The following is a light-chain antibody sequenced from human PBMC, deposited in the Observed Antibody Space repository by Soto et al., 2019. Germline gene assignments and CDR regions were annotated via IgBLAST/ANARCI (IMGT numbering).Light chain of an antibody. CDR1: QSVSSSY. CDR2: GAS. CDR3: QQYAGSPRT. V-gene: IGKV3-20*01. J-gene: IGKJ1*01. Sequence: EIVLTQSPGTLSLSPGERGTLSCRASQSVSSSYLAWYQQKPGQAPRLLIYGASSRATGIPDRFSGSGSGTDLTLTISRLEPEDFAVYYCQQYAGSPRTFDQGTKVEIK.